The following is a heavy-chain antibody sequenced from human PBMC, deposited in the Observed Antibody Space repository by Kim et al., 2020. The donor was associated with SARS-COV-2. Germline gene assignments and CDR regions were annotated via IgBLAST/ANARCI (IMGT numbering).Heavy chain of an antibody. CDR3: ARHRRVYYYDSSGYYYN. J-gene: IGHJ4*02. D-gene: IGHD3-22*01. Sequence: GESLKISCKGSGYSFTSYWISWVRQMPGKGLEWMGRIDPSDSYTNYSPSFQGHVTISADKSISTAYLQWSSLKASDTAMYYCARHRRVYYYDSSGYYYNWGQGTLVTVSS. V-gene: IGHV5-10-1*01. CDR2: IDPSDSYT. CDR1: GYSFTSYW.